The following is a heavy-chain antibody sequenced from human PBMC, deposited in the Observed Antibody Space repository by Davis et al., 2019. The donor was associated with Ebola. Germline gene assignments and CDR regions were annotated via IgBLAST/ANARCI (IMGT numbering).Heavy chain of an antibody. CDR3: ARDTNYQHYLVPGIDY. D-gene: IGHD5-24*01. CDR2: IWFDGSKK. CDR1: GFTFINHG. J-gene: IGHJ4*02. Sequence: GESLKISCAASGFTFINHGMHWVRQAPGKGLAWVALIWFDGSKKHYADSVKGRFTISRDNSKNTLYLQMNSLRAEDTAVYYCARDTNYQHYLVPGIDYWGQGTLVTVSS. V-gene: IGHV3-33*01.